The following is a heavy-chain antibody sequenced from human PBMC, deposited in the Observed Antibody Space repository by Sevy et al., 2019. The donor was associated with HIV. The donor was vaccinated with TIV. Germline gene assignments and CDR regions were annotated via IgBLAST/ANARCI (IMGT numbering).Heavy chain of an antibody. CDR2: IYDSGRA. D-gene: IGHD3-22*01. CDR3: ARSLNNYDSSGYQLGSDH. CDR1: GGSFGGYY. V-gene: IGHV4-59*01. J-gene: IGHJ4*02. Sequence: SETLSLTCAVSGGSFGGYYWSWIRQPPGKGLEWIGYIYDSGRANYNPSLKSRVTISVDMSKNQFSLKLNSVTAADTAVYYCARSLNNYDSSGYQLGSDHWGQGTLVTVSS.